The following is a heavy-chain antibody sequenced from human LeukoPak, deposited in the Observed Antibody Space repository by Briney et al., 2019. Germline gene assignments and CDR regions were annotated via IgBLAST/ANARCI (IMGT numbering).Heavy chain of an antibody. CDR2: VRYDGSDT. D-gene: IGHD3-9*01. V-gene: IGHV3-30*02. CDR3: AKQLDDRGGY. J-gene: IGHJ4*02. Sequence: GGSLRLSCVASGFTFTNYGLHWVRQAPGKGLEWVAFVRYDGSDTSYADSVKGRFTISRDDSKNTLFLQMKSLRVEDTAVYFCAKQLDDRGGYWGQGTLVTVSS. CDR1: GFTFTNYG.